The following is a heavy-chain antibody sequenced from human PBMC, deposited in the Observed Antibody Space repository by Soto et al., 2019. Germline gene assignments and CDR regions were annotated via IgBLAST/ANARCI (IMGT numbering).Heavy chain of an antibody. Sequence: QVQLVQSGAEVTTPGSSVKVSCKASGGTFSTYAISWVRQAPGQGLEWMGGIIPIFGTAKYAQKFQGRVTITADESTSTAYMELSSLRSEDTAVYYCAREIFGVIISGGRDAFDIWCQGTMVTVSS. J-gene: IGHJ3*02. D-gene: IGHD3-3*01. V-gene: IGHV1-69*01. CDR1: GGTFSTYA. CDR3: AREIFGVIISGGRDAFDI. CDR2: IIPIFGTA.